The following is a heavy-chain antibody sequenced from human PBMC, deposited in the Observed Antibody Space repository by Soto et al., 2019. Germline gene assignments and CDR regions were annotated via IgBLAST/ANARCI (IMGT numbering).Heavy chain of an antibody. CDR2: ISAYNGNT. V-gene: IGHV1-18*01. CDR3: AQDYYQSSGHWN. J-gene: IGHJ4*02. Sequence: QVQLVQSGAEVKKPGASVKVSCKASGYTFTSDGISWVRQAPGQGLEWMGWISAYNGNTNYAQNLQGRVTMTTDTSKSTSYRELRSLRSGGTTVYYCAQDYYQSSGHWNWGQGTLVTVSS. CDR1: GYTFTSDG. D-gene: IGHD3-10*01.